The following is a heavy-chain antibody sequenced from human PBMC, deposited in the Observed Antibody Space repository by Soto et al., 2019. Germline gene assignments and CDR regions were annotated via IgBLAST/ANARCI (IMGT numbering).Heavy chain of an antibody. D-gene: IGHD4-17*01. CDR1: GGSISSYY. J-gene: IGHJ6*02. V-gene: IGHV4-59*01. CDR3: AREKTNHAYGGMDV. CDR2: IYYSGST. Sequence: SETLSLTCTVSGGSISSYYWSWIRQPPGKGLEWIGYIYYSGSTNYNPSLKSRVTISVDTSKNQFSLKLSSVTAADTAVYYCAREKTNHAYGGMDVWGQGTTVTVSS.